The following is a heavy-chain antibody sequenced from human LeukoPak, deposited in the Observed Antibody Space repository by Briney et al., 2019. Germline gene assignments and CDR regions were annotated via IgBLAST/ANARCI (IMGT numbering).Heavy chain of an antibody. CDR2: ISGSGGST. V-gene: IGHV3-23*01. CDR1: GFTFSNYA. D-gene: IGHD3-22*01. CDR3: AKLGWYYYDSSGYSDY. Sequence: PGGSLRLSCAASGFTFSNYAMSWVRQAPGKGLEWVSAISGSGGSTYYADSVKGRFTISRDNSKNTLYLQMNSLRAEDTAVYYCAKLGWYYYDSSGYSDYWGQGTLVTVSS. J-gene: IGHJ4*02.